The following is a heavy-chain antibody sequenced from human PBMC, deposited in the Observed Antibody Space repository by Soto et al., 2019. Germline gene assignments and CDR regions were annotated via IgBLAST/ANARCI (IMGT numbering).Heavy chain of an antibody. V-gene: IGHV4-30-4*01. CDR3: ARSDYYYGSGSPFDY. Sequence: SETLSLTXTVSGGSISSGDYYWSWIRQPPGKGLEWIGYIYYSGSTYYNPSLKSRVTISVDTSKNQFSLKLSSVTAADTAVYYCARSDYYYGSGSPFDYWGQGTLVTVSS. CDR1: GGSISSGDYY. D-gene: IGHD3-10*01. CDR2: IYYSGST. J-gene: IGHJ4*02.